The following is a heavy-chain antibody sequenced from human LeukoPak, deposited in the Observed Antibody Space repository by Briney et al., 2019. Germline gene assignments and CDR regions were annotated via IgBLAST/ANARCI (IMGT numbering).Heavy chain of an antibody. D-gene: IGHD3-22*01. CDR1: GFTFDDYA. CDR3: ARDSSGYSHGLGY. Sequence: GRSLRLSCAASGFTFDDYAMHWVRQAPGKGLEWVSGISWNSGSIGYADSVKGRFTIPRDNAKNSLYLQMNSLRAEDTALYYCARDSSGYSHGLGYWGQGTLVTVSS. CDR2: ISWNSGSI. V-gene: IGHV3-9*01. J-gene: IGHJ4*02.